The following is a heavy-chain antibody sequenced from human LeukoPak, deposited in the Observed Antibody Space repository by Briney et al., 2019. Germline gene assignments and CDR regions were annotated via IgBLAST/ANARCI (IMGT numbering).Heavy chain of an antibody. CDR2: LGSGGST. Sequence: GGSLRLSCAASGFTFSTYAMSWVRQAPGKGLEWVSTLGSGGSTNYADSVKGRFTISRDNSKNTLYLQMNSLRAEDTAVYYCAKRVRAITYIFFDYWGQGTLVTVSS. CDR3: AKRVRAITYIFFDY. D-gene: IGHD1-26*01. V-gene: IGHV3-23*01. CDR1: GFTFSTYA. J-gene: IGHJ4*02.